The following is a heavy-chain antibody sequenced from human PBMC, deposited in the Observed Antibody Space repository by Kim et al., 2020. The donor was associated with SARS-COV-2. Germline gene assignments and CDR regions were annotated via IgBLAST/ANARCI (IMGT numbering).Heavy chain of an antibody. D-gene: IGHD6-13*01. CDR3: ARSRSQQQLVLDMDV. Sequence: VSVKSRIPINPDTSKNQFSLQLNSVTPEDTAVYYCARSRSQQQLVLDMDVWGQGTTVTVSS. V-gene: IGHV6-1*01. J-gene: IGHJ6*02.